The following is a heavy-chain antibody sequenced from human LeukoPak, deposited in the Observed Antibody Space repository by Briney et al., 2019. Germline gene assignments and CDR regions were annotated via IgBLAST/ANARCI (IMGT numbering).Heavy chain of an antibody. CDR3: ARVMEDTGVYYNHFDC. V-gene: IGHV1-2*02. D-gene: IGHD3-22*01. J-gene: IGHJ4*01. CDR1: GYTFTGYY. CDR2: INPNSGGT. Sequence: ASVKVSCKASGYTFTGYYMHWVRQAPGQGLEWMGWINPNSGGTNYAQKFQGRVTMTRDTSISTAYMELSRLRSDDTAVYYCARVMEDTGVYYNHFDCWGHGTLVTVSS.